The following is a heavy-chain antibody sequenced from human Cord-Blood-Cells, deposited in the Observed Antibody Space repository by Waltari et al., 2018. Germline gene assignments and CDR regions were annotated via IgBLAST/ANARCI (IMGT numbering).Heavy chain of an antibody. CDR3: AREADILTGYYYFDY. CDR2: IITIFGTA. V-gene: IGHV1-69*06. Sequence: QVQLVQSGAEVKKPGSSVKASCKASGVPFSSYAISWVRQAPGQGLEWMGGIITIFGTANYAQKFQGRVTITADKSTSTAYMELSSLRSEDTAVYYCAREADILTGYYYFDYWGQGTLVTVSS. J-gene: IGHJ4*02. CDR1: GVPFSSYA. D-gene: IGHD3-9*01.